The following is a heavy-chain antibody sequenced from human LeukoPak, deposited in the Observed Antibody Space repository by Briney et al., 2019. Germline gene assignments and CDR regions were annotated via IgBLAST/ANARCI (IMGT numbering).Heavy chain of an antibody. Sequence: SETLSLTCTVSGGSISSSSYYWGWIRQPPGKGLEWIGSMYSSGSTYYNPSLKSRVTISVDTSKNQFSLKLSSVTAADTAVYYCTRGARVFPDYYYYMDVWGKGTTVTVSS. D-gene: IGHD2-21*01. J-gene: IGHJ6*03. CDR3: TRGARVFPDYYYYMDV. CDR2: MYSSGST. CDR1: GGSISSSSYY. V-gene: IGHV4-39*07.